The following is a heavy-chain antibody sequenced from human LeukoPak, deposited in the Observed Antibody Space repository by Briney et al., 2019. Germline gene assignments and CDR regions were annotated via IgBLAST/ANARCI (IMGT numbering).Heavy chain of an antibody. CDR1: GFTFSSYG. V-gene: IGHV3-33*06. CDR2: IWYDGSNK. Sequence: GRSLRLSCAASGFTFSSYGMHWVRQAPGKRLEWVAVIWYDGSNKYYGDSVKGRFTISRDNSKNTVYLQMNSLRAEDTAVYYCAKYSSSTNYYYGMDVWGQGTTVTVSS. CDR3: AKYSSSTNYYYGMDV. D-gene: IGHD6-6*01. J-gene: IGHJ6*01.